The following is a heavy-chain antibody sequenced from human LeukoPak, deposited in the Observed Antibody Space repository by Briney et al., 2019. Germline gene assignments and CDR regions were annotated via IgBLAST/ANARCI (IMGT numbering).Heavy chain of an antibody. CDR2: ASGISDYM. J-gene: IGHJ3*01. Sequence: GGSLRLSCAASGFTFSSFSMNWVRHAPGKGLEWVSSASGISDYMYYADSVKDRSTISRDNAKRSLYLQMNSVRAEDTAVYYCAREKDNWGIDAFDFWGQGTMVTVSS. CDR3: AREKDNWGIDAFDF. CDR1: GFTFSSFS. V-gene: IGHV3-21*01. D-gene: IGHD3-16*01.